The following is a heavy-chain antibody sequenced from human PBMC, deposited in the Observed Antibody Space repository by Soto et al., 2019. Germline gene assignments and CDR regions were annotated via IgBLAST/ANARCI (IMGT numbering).Heavy chain of an antibody. J-gene: IGHJ4*02. D-gene: IGHD2-15*01. CDR2: IIPIFGTA. V-gene: IGHV1-69*13. Sequence: SVKVSCKASGGTFSSYAISWVRQAPGQGLEWMGGIIPIFGTANYAQRFQGRVTITADESTSTAYMELGSLRSEDTAVYYCARALLGYCSGGSCSAVGYWGQGTLVTVSS. CDR1: GGTFSSYA. CDR3: ARALLGYCSGGSCSAVGY.